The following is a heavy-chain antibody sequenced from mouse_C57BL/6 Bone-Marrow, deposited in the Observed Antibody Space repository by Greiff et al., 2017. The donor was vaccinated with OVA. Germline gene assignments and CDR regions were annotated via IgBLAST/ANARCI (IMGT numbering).Heavy chain of an antibody. CDR3: ARGVTTVVAQDY. Sequence: QVQLQQPGAELVRPGSSVKLSCKASGYTFTSYWMHWVKQRPIQGLEWIGNIDPSDSETHYNQKFKDKATLTVDKSSSTAYMQLRSLTSEDSAVYYCARGVTTVVAQDYWGQGTTLTVSS. CDR2: IDPSDSET. J-gene: IGHJ2*01. CDR1: GYTFTSYW. V-gene: IGHV1-52*01. D-gene: IGHD1-1*01.